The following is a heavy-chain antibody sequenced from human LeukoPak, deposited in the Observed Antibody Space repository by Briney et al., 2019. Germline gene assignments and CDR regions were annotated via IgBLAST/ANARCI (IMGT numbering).Heavy chain of an antibody. Sequence: PGGSLGLSCAASGFSFSSYGMHWVRQAPGKGLEWVAFIRYDGSNKYYADSVKGRFTISRDNSKNTLYLQMNSLRAEDTAVYYCARYSGYDRNDAFDIWGQGTMVTVSS. CDR1: GFSFSSYG. CDR3: ARYSGYDRNDAFDI. CDR2: IRYDGSNK. V-gene: IGHV3-30*02. J-gene: IGHJ3*02. D-gene: IGHD5-12*01.